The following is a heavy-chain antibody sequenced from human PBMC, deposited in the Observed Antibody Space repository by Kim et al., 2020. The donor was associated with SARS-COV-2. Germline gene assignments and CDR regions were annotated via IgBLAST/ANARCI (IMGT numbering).Heavy chain of an antibody. CDR1: GFTFNNFW. V-gene: IGHV3-7*01. CDR2: IKQDGSEK. J-gene: IGHJ3*01. D-gene: IGHD3-22*01. CDR3: ARGDYFDTSGHFVDAFDV. Sequence: GGSLKLSCAASGFTFNNFWMSWVRQAPGKGLGWMANIKQDGSEKYYVDSVKGRFTISRDNAKNSLYLQMNNLRAEDTALYYCARGDYFDTSGHFVDAFDV.